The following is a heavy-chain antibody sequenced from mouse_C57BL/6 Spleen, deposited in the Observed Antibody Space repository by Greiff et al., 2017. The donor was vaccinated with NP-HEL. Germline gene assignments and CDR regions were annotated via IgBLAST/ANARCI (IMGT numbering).Heavy chain of an antibody. D-gene: IGHD1-1*01. V-gene: IGHV5-6*01. CDR3: ARRYGSSYDAMDY. J-gene: IGHJ4*01. CDR1: GFTFSSYG. Sequence: EVQLVESGGDLVKPGGSLKLSCAASGFTFSSYGMSWVRQTPDKRLEWVATISSGGSYTYYPDSVKGRFTISRDNAKNTLYLQMSSLKSEDTAMYYCARRYGSSYDAMDYWGQGTSVTVSS. CDR2: ISSGGSYT.